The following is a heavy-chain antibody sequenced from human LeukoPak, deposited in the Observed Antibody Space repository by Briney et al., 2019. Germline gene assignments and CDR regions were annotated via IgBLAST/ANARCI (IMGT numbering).Heavy chain of an antibody. V-gene: IGHV3-30*18. Sequence: PGRSLRLSCSASGFTFSSYGMHWVRQAPGKGLEWVAVISYDGSNKYYADSVQGRFTISRDNSKNTLYLQMNSLRPEDTAVYYCAKDYGTGIYYFDYWGQGTLVTVSS. CDR1: GFTFSSYG. D-gene: IGHD2-21*01. J-gene: IGHJ4*02. CDR2: ISYDGSNK. CDR3: AKDYGTGIYYFDY.